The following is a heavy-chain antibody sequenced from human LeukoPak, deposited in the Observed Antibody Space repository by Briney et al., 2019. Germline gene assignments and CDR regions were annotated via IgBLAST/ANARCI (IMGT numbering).Heavy chain of an antibody. D-gene: IGHD5-18*01. CDR2: IIPILGIA. CDR3: VRGVDTLMAPLDY. CDR1: GGTFSSYA. J-gene: IGHJ4*02. Sequence: SVKVSCKASGGTFSSYAISWVRQAPGQGLEWMGRIIPILGIANYAQKFQGRVTITADESTRTAYMELSSLRSEDTAIYYCVRGVDTLMAPLDYWGQGTLVTASS. V-gene: IGHV1-69*04.